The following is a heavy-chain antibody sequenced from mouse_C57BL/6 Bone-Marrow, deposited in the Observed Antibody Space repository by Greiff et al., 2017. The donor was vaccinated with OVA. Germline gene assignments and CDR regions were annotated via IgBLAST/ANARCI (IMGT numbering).Heavy chain of an antibody. CDR1: GYAFSSSW. Sequence: VQLQQSGPELVKPGASVKISCKASGYAFSSSWMNWVQQRPGKGLEWVGRIYPGDGDTNYNGKFKGKATLTADKSSRTAYMQLSSLTSEDSAVYFCARGFYYDYDDYAMDYWGQGTSVTVSS. D-gene: IGHD2-4*01. J-gene: IGHJ4*01. CDR3: ARGFYYDYDDYAMDY. V-gene: IGHV1-82*01. CDR2: IYPGDGDT.